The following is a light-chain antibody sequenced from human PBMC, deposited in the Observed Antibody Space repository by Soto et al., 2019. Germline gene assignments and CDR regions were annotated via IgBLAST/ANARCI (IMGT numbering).Light chain of an antibody. J-gene: IGKJ4*01. CDR3: QQYNNWPR. CDR1: QSISIW. V-gene: IGKV1-5*03. CDR2: KAS. Sequence: DIQMTQSPSTLSASVGDRVTITCRASQSISIWLAWYQQKPGKAPKLLIYKASTLKSGVPSRFSGSGSGTEFTLTISSLQPDDFAVYYCQQYNNWPRFGGGTKVDIK.